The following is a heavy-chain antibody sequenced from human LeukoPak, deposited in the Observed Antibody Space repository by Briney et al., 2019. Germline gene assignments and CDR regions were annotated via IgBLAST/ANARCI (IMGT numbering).Heavy chain of an antibody. CDR1: GYTFTSYD. D-gene: IGHD3-22*01. CDR3: ARGNRRNRAHYYDSSGPNDY. Sequence: ASVKVSCKASGYTFTSYDINWVRQATGQGLEWMGWMNPNSGNTDYAQKFQGRFTITINTSISTAYMELSRLRSDDTAVYYCARGNRRNRAHYYDSSGPNDYWGQGTLVTVSS. V-gene: IGHV1-8*03. J-gene: IGHJ4*02. CDR2: MNPNSGNT.